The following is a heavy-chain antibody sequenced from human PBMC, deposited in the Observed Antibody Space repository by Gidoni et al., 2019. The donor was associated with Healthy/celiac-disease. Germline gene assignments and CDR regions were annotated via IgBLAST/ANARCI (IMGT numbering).Heavy chain of an antibody. CDR1: GYTFTSYA. Sequence: QVQLVQSGAEVKKPGASVKVSCKASGYTFTSYAMHWVRQAPGQRLEWMGWINAGNGNTKYSQKFQGRVTITRDTSASTAYMELSSLRSEDTAVYYCARDWLVAGDPNYYYYGMDVWGQGTTVTVSS. CDR3: ARDWLVAGDPNYYYYGMDV. D-gene: IGHD2-21*01. J-gene: IGHJ6*02. CDR2: INAGNGNT. V-gene: IGHV1-3*01.